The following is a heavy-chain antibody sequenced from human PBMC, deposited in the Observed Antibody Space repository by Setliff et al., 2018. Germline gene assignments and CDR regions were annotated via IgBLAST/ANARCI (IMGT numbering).Heavy chain of an antibody. CDR2: LSPYTGST. Sequence: GASVKVSCKASGFTFTDSIVNWVRQAPGQGLEWVGWLSPYTGSTYSAQKFQGRLTLTTDTSTTTAYMELRSLTSADTAVYYCAKLVRYCSTRTCQRASGDEYFGQGTLVTVSS. J-gene: IGHJ4*02. V-gene: IGHV1-18*01. D-gene: IGHD2-8*01. CDR1: GFTFTDSI. CDR3: AKLVRYCSTRTCQRASGDEY.